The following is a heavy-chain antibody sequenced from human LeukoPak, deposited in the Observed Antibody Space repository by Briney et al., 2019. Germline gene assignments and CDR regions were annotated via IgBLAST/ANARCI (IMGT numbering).Heavy chain of an antibody. CDR1: GYSISSGYY. V-gene: IGHV4-38-2*01. CDR2: IYHSGST. Sequence: PSETPSLTCAVSGYSISSGYYWGWIRQPPGKGLEWIGSIYHSGSTYYNPSLKSRVTISVDTSKNQFSLKLSSVTAADTAVYYCARGGWITMIVGDWGQGTMVTVSS. CDR3: ARGGWITMIVGD. D-gene: IGHD3-22*01. J-gene: IGHJ3*01.